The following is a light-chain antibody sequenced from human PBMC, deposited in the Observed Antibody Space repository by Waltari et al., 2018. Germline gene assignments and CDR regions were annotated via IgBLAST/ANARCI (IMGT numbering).Light chain of an antibody. J-gene: IGLJ2*01. CDR3: CSYAGTYSFV. CDR1: NSDVGGFNF. V-gene: IGLV2-11*01. CDR2: DMN. Sequence: QSALTQPRSVSGSPGQSVTISCTESNSDVGGFNFFSWYQHHPGKAPKLMIYDMNVRPSGVPDRFSGSKSGNTASLTISGLQPEDEAYYYCCSYAGTYSFVFGGGTKLTVL.